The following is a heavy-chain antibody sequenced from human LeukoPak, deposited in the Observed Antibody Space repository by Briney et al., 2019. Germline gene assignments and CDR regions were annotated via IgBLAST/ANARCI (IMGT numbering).Heavy chain of an antibody. CDR1: GGSISSSSYY. Sequence: PSETLSLTCTVSGGSISSSSYYWGWIRQPPGKGLEWIGSIYYSGSTYYNPSLKSRVTISVDTSKNQFSLKLSSVTAADTAVYYCARSPLSEYYDFWSGYYAGHAFDIWGQGTMVTVSS. J-gene: IGHJ3*02. CDR3: ARSPLSEYYDFWSGYYAGHAFDI. CDR2: IYYSGST. V-gene: IGHV4-39*01. D-gene: IGHD3-3*01.